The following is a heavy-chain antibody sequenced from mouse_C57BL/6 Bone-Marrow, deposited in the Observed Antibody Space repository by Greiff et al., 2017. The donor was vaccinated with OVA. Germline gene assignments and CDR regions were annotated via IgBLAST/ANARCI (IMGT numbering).Heavy chain of an antibody. Sequence: VQLQQSGPGLVQPSQSLSITCTVSGFSLTSYGVHWVRQSPGKGLEWLGVIWSGGSTDYNAAFISRLSISKDNSKSQVFFKMNSLQADDTAIYSCARMGPYYGNYGYAMDYWGQGTSVTVSS. CDR3: ARMGPYYGNYGYAMDY. V-gene: IGHV2-2*01. CDR1: GFSLTSYG. D-gene: IGHD2-10*01. CDR2: IWSGGST. J-gene: IGHJ4*01.